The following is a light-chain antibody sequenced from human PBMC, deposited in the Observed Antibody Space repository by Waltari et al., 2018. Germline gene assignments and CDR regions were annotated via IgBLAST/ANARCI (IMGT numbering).Light chain of an antibody. V-gene: IGKV1-5*03. Sequence: DIQMTQSPSTLSASVGDRVTITCRASQSISSWLAWYQQKPGKAPKLLIYKASSLESGVPSRFSGSGSGTEFTLTISSLQPDDFATYYGQQYNSYPRWTFGQGTKVEIK. CDR3: QQYNSYPRWT. J-gene: IGKJ1*01. CDR2: KAS. CDR1: QSISSW.